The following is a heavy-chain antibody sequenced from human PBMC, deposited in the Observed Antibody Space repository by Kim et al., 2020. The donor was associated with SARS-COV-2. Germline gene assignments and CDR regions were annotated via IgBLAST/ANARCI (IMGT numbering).Heavy chain of an antibody. CDR3: ARDLDSSWYYYYGMDV. Sequence: GGSLRLSCAASGFTFSSYSMNWVRQAPGKGLEWVSSISSSSSYIYYADSVKGRFTISRDNAKNSLYLQMNSLRAEDTAVYYCARDLDSSWYYYYGMDVWGQGTTVTVSS. J-gene: IGHJ6*02. CDR2: ISSSSSYI. D-gene: IGHD6-13*01. V-gene: IGHV3-21*01. CDR1: GFTFSSYS.